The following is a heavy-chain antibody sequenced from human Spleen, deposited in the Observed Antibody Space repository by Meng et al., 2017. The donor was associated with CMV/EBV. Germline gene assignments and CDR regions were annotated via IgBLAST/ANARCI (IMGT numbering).Heavy chain of an antibody. D-gene: IGHD4-17*01. CDR2: INHSGST. Sequence: RRQKACAGLVNPAQSLSSTCASNGGYFSGYYWSWIRQPPGKGLEWIGEINHSGSTNYNPSLKSRVTISVDTSKNQFSLKLSSVTAADTAVYYCARGDGDYGSYYWGQGTLVTVSS. CDR1: GGYFSGYY. J-gene: IGHJ4*02. CDR3: ARGDGDYGSYY. V-gene: IGHV4-34*01.